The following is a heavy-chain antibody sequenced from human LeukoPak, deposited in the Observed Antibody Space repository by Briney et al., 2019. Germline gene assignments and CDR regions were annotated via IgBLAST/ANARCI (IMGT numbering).Heavy chain of an antibody. V-gene: IGHV3-7*01. CDR2: INQDGSEK. CDR1: GFTFSDYW. CDR3: VRDDYDFWSGYQKYFEF. Sequence: GGSLRLSCAVSGFTFSDYWMTWVRQAPGKGLEWVANINQDGSEKYYVDPVEGRCTISRDSVKNSLYLQMTSVRADDTAMYYCVRDDYDFWSGYQKYFEFWGQGTLVTVSS. J-gene: IGHJ4*02. D-gene: IGHD3-3*01.